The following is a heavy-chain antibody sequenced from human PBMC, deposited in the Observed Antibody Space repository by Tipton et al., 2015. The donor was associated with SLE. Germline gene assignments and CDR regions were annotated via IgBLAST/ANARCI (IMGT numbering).Heavy chain of an antibody. D-gene: IGHD5-12*01. CDR3: ARDPGGVATAFDI. J-gene: IGHJ3*02. V-gene: IGHV1-46*01. CDR1: GYTFTSYY. CDR2: INPSGGST. Sequence: QSGPEVKKPGASVKVSCKASGYTFTSYYMHWVRQAPGQGLEWMGIINPSGGSTSYAQKFQGRVTMTRDTSTSTVYMELSSLRAEDTAVYYCARDPGGVATAFDIWGQGTMVTVSS.